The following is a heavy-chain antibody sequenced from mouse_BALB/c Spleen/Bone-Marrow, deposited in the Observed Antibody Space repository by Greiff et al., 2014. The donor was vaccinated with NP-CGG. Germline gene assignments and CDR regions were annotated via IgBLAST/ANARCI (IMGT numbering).Heavy chain of an antibody. CDR2: IYPGDGDT. Sequence: VQLQQSGAELARPGASVKLSCKASGYNFTTHWMQWVKQRPGQGLEWIGAIYPGDGDTRYTQKFKGKATLTADKSSSTAYMQLSDLASEDSAVYYCAREDYGYHWYFDVWGAGTTVTVSS. V-gene: IGHV1-87*01. D-gene: IGHD1-2*01. J-gene: IGHJ1*01. CDR3: AREDYGYHWYFDV. CDR1: GYNFTTHW.